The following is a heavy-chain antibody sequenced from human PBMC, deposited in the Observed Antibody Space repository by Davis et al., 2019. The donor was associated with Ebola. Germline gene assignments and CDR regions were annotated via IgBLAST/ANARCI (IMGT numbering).Heavy chain of an antibody. CDR1: GFTFSSYS. CDR3: AKSEAVAVSAGYGMDV. Sequence: PGGSLRLSCAASGFTFSSYSMNWVRQAPGKGLEWVSSISSSSSYIYYADSVKGRFTISRDNAKNSLYLQMNSLRAEDTALYYCAKSEAVAVSAGYGMDVWGQGTTVTVSS. J-gene: IGHJ6*02. D-gene: IGHD6-19*01. V-gene: IGHV3-21*04. CDR2: ISSSSSYI.